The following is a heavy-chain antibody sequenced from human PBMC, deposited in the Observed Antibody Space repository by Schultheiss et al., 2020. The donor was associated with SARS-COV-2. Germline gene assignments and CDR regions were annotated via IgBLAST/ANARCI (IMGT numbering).Heavy chain of an antibody. V-gene: IGHV3-7*03. CDR3: ARYAGDYLHAFDI. Sequence: GGSLSLSCAASGFTFSSYWMSWVRQAPGKGLEWVANIKQDGSEKYYVDSVKGRFTISRDNAKNSLYLQMNSLRAEDTAVYYCARYAGDYLHAFDIWGQGTMVTVSS. D-gene: IGHD4-17*01. J-gene: IGHJ3*02. CDR1: GFTFSSYW. CDR2: IKQDGSEK.